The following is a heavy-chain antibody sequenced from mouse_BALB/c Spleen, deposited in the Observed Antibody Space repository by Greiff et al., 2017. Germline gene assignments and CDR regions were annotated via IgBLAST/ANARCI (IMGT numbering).Heavy chain of an antibody. CDR2: IRNKANGYTT. CDR1: GFTFTDYY. Sequence: VQLKQSGGGLVQPGGSLRLSCATSGFTFTDYYMSWVRQPPGKALEWLGFIRNKANGYTTEYSASVKGRFTISRDNSQSILYLQMNTLRAEDSATYYCARYFTTAEGFAYWGQGTLVTVSA. D-gene: IGHD1-2*01. CDR3: ARYFTTAEGFAY. V-gene: IGHV7-3*02. J-gene: IGHJ3*01.